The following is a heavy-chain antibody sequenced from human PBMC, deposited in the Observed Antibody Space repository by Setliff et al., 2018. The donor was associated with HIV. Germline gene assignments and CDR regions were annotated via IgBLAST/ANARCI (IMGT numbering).Heavy chain of an antibody. V-gene: IGHV3-30*18. D-gene: IGHD6-19*01. CDR3: AKDLFGSGWYNYFDP. Sequence: PGGSLRLSCATSGFSFSTNAMHWVRQAPGKGLEWVTMISYNGNAKYYADSVKGRFTISRDDSKKTLYLQMNSLTVDDTGVYYCAKDLFGSGWYNYFDPWGPGTLVTVSS. CDR1: GFSFSTNA. CDR2: ISYNGNAK. J-gene: IGHJ5*02.